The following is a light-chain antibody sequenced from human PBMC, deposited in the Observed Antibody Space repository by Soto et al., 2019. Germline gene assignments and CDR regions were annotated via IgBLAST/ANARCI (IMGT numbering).Light chain of an antibody. CDR1: QGISSF. V-gene: IGKV1-39*01. CDR2: AAS. J-gene: IGKJ1*01. CDR3: QQSYSTRRT. Sequence: QTPSSLSASVGDRVTITCRASQGISSFLAWYQQKPGKAPKLLIYAASSLQSGVPSRFSGSGFGTDFTLTITSLQPEDFATYYCQQSYSTRRTFGQGTKVXIK.